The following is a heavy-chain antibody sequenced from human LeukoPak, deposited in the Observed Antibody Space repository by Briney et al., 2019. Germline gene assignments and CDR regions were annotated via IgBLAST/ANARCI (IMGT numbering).Heavy chain of an antibody. J-gene: IGHJ4*02. CDR3: ARGSLGSGSYYIDY. V-gene: IGHV4-59*01. CDR1: GGSIGSYY. CDR2: IYYSGST. D-gene: IGHD3-10*01. Sequence: SETLSLTCTVSGGSIGSYYWSWIRQPPGKGLEWIGYIYYSGSTNYNPSLKSRVTISVDTSKNQFSLKLSSVTAADTAVYYCARGSLGSGSYYIDYWGQGTLVTVSS.